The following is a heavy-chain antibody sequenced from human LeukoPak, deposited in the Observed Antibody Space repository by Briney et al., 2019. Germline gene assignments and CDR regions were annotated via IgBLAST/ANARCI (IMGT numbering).Heavy chain of an antibody. D-gene: IGHD1-26*01. Sequence: GGSLRLSCAASGFTFSSYSMNWVRQAPGKGLEWVSSISSSSSYIYYADSVKGRFTISRDNAKNSLYLQMNSLRAEDTAVYYCARDWVVGATTTVYYYGMDVWGQGTTVTVSS. J-gene: IGHJ6*02. CDR3: ARDWVVGATTTVYYYGMDV. CDR2: ISSSSSYI. V-gene: IGHV3-21*01. CDR1: GFTFSSYS.